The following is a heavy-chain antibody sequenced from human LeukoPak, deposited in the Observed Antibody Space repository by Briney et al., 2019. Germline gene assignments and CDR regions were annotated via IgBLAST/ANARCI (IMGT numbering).Heavy chain of an antibody. Sequence: PGGSLRLSCAVSGFTFSSYAMTWVRQAPGKGLEWVSVIYSGGSTYYADSVKGRFTISRDNSKNTLYLQMNSLRAEDTAVYYCARWGYSNPFDYWGQGTLVTVSS. J-gene: IGHJ4*02. CDR2: IYSGGST. CDR1: GFTFSSYA. CDR3: ARWGYSNPFDY. V-gene: IGHV3-53*01. D-gene: IGHD4-11*01.